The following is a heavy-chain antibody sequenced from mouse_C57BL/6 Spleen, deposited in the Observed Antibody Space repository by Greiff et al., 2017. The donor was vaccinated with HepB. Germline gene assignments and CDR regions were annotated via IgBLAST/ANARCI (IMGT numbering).Heavy chain of an antibody. CDR2: ILPGSGST. J-gene: IGHJ3*01. V-gene: IGHV1-9*01. D-gene: IGHD2-1*01. CDR1: GYTFTGYW. Sequence: VQLQQSGAELMKPGASVKLSCKATGYTFTGYWIEWVKQRPGHGLEWIGEILPGSGSTNYNEKFKGKATFTADTSSNTAYMNLSSLTTEDSAIYYCARRNFYYGNYEAYWGQGTLVTVSA. CDR3: ARRNFYYGNYEAY.